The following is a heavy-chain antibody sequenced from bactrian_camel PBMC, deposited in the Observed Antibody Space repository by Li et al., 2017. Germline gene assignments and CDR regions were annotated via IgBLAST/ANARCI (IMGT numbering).Heavy chain of an antibody. CDR2: IKSDGGRT. V-gene: IGHV3S25*01. J-gene: IGHJ4*01. CDR1: GFAFADYW. Sequence: QLVESGGGLVQSADSLRLSCVASGFAFADYWIHWVRRAPGKGLEWVSNIKSDGGRTYYADAVKGRFTISRDNAKNTVYLQMNSLKPEDTAVYYCVSLVGRPLVHQGTQVTVS. D-gene: IGHD2*01.